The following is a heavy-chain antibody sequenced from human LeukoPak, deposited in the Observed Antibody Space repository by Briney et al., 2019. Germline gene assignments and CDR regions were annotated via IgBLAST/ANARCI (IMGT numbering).Heavy chain of an antibody. V-gene: IGHV1-2*02. CDR2: INPDSGDT. D-gene: IGHD1-1*01. CDR1: GYTFSDYY. Sequence: ASVKVSCRASGYTFSDYYVHWVRQAPGPGLEWMGWINPDSGDTNYAQTFQGRVTLTRDTSISTAYMELSSLRSDDTAIYYCARGSIKTTVAPQGLGVWGQGTTVTFSS. J-gene: IGHJ6*02. CDR3: ARGSIKTTVAPQGLGV.